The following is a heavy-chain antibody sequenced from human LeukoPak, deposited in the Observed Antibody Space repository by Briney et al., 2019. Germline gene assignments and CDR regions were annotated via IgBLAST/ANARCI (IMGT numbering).Heavy chain of an antibody. J-gene: IGHJ4*02. CDR3: AREGYCSSTSCPTGFNY. D-gene: IGHD2-2*01. CDR2: ISSSGSTI. Sequence: PGGSLRLSCAASGFTSSSYEMNWVRQAPGKGLEWVSYISSSGSTIYYADSVKGRFTISRDNAKNSLYLQMNSLRAEDTAVYYCAREGYCSSTSCPTGFNYWGQGTLVTVSS. CDR1: GFTSSSYE. V-gene: IGHV3-48*03.